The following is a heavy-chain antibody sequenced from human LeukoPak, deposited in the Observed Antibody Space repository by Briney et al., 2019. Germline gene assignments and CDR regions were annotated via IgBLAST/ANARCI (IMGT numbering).Heavy chain of an antibody. Sequence: SETLSLTCAAYGGTFSGYYWSWIRQPPGKGLEWIGEINHSGSTNYNPSLKSRVTIIVDTSKNQFSLKLCSVTAADTAVYYCAIGGCSGGSCYILDYWGQGTLVTVSS. D-gene: IGHD2-15*01. CDR1: GGTFSGYY. J-gene: IGHJ4*02. V-gene: IGHV4-34*01. CDR3: AIGGCSGGSCYILDY. CDR2: INHSGST.